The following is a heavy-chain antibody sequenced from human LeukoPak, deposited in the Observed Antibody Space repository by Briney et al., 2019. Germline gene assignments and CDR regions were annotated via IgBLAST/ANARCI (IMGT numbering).Heavy chain of an antibody. CDR2: IYSGGST. V-gene: IGHV3-66*01. CDR3: ARDRRYSYGGHYYYMDV. CDR1: GFTVSSNY. D-gene: IGHD5-18*01. J-gene: IGHJ6*03. Sequence: PGGSLRLSCAASGFTVSSNYMSWVRQAPGKGLEWVSVIYSGGSTYYADSVKGRFTISRDNSKNTLYLQMNSLRAEDTAVYYCARDRRYSYGGHYYYMDVWGKGTTVTVSS.